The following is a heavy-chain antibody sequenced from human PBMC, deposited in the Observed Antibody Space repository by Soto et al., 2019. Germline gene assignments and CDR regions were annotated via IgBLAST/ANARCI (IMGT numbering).Heavy chain of an antibody. D-gene: IGHD6-13*01. CDR2: IIPIFGTA. J-gene: IGHJ4*02. Sequence: SVKVSCKASGVTFSSYAISWVRQAPGQGLEWMGGIIPIFGTANYAQKFQGRVTITADESTSTAYMELSSLRSEDTAVYYCARDPFAAGTLIGIFDYWGQGTLVTVS. CDR3: ARDPFAAGTLIGIFDY. CDR1: GVTFSSYA. V-gene: IGHV1-69*13.